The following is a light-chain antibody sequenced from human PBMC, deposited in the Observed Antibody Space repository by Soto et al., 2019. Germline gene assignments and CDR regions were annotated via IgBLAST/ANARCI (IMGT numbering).Light chain of an antibody. J-gene: IGLJ2*01. CDR3: SSFAGSTTP. Sequence: QSALTQPASMSGSPGQSITISCTGTSSDIGGYNLVSWYQQHPGKAPKLIIYEAMKRPSGVPNRFSGSKSGNTASLTISGLQAEDESTYFCSSFAGSTTPFGGGTKLTVL. CDR1: SSDIGGYNL. CDR2: EAM. V-gene: IGLV2-23*01.